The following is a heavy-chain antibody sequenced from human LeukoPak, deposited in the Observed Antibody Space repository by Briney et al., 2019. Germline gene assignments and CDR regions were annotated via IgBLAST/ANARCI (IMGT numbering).Heavy chain of an antibody. J-gene: IGHJ5*02. CDR1: GFTFSGYA. CDR2: IEASGGAT. V-gene: IGHV3-23*01. Sequence: PGGSLRLFCAASGFTFSGYAMYWVRQAPGKGLEWVSSIEASGGATYYADSVKGRFTISRDNSKNTFYLQMNSLRAEDTALYYCAKGSGSCWYGWFAPWGQGTLVTVSS. D-gene: IGHD6-19*01. CDR3: AKGSGSCWYGWFAP.